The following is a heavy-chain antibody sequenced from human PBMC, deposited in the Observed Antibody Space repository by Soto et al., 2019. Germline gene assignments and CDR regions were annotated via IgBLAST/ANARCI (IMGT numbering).Heavy chain of an antibody. CDR3: ARGGEFYVLDV. CDR2: KHTGGTT. D-gene: IGHD3-16*01. Sequence: QVQLQESGPGLVKPSETLSLTCTVSGGSISGYYWTWIRQPAGKGLEWFGRKHTGGTTNYNPSLKSRVTMSIDTSTNQFSLNLSSVTAADTAVYYCARGGEFYVLDVWGQGTTVAVSS. J-gene: IGHJ6*02. V-gene: IGHV4-4*07. CDR1: GGSISGYY.